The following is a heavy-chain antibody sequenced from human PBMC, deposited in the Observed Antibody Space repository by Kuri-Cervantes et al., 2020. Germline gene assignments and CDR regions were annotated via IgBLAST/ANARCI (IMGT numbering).Heavy chain of an antibody. CDR3: ARVGGDTAMVAYYFDY. Sequence: SLKISCAASGFTFDDYPMHWVRQVPGKGLEWVSGITWDSGTIDYADSVKGRFTISRDNAKNSLYLQMNSLRAEDTAVYYCARVGGDTAMVAYYFDYWGQGTLVTVSS. CDR2: ITWDSGTI. V-gene: IGHV3-9*01. D-gene: IGHD5-18*01. CDR1: GFTFDDYP. J-gene: IGHJ4*02.